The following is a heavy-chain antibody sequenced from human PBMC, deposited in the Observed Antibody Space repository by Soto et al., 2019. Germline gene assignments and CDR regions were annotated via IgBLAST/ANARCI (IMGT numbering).Heavy chain of an antibody. D-gene: IGHD6-19*01. J-gene: IGHJ5*02. CDR3: ARQGYSSGWYRLNWFDP. V-gene: IGHV4-34*01. Sequence: QVQLQQWGAGLLKPSETLSLTCAVYGGSFSGYYWSWIRQPPGKGLEWIGEINHSGSTNYNPSLKSRVTISVDTSKNQFSLKLSSVTAADTAVYYCARQGYSSGWYRLNWFDPWGQGTLVTVSS. CDR1: GGSFSGYY. CDR2: INHSGST.